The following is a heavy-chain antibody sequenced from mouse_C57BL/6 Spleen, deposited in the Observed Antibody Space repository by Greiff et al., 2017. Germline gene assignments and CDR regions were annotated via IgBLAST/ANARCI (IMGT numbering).Heavy chain of an antibody. D-gene: IGHD2-4*01. Sequence: QVQLQQPGAELVKPGASVKMSCKASGYTFTSYWITWVKQRPGQGLEWIGDIYPGSGSTNYNEKFKSKATLTVDTSSSTAYTQLSSLTSEDAAVGDGARWYYDYHYLDDWGEGTTRTVAS. V-gene: IGHV1-55*01. CDR2: IYPGSGST. CDR1: GYTFTSYW. J-gene: IGHJ2*01. CDR3: ARWYYDYHYLDD.